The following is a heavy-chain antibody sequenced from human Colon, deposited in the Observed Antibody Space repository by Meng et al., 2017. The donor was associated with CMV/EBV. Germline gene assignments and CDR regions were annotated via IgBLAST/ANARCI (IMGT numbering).Heavy chain of an antibody. CDR2: VYFSGST. Sequence: CSVSGGSINSGGYYWSWIRQPTGKGLEWIGYVYFSGSTYYTPSLQSRITISVDTSKSQFSLKLNSVTTADTAVYYCARAYPSYFFDSWGQGTLVTVSS. CDR3: ARAYPSYFFDS. V-gene: IGHV4-30-4*01. CDR1: GGSINSGGYY. J-gene: IGHJ4*02.